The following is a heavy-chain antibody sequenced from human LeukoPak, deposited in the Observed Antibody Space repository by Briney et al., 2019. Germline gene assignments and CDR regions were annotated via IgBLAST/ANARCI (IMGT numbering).Heavy chain of an antibody. CDR2: IYYSGST. CDR1: GGSMSSSSYY. J-gene: IGHJ4*02. Sequence: SETLSLTCTVSGGSMSSSSYYWSWIRQPPGKGLEWIGYIYYSGSTNYNPSLKSRVTISVDTSKNQFSLKLSSVTAADTAVYYCARAPNYGDYAGYFDYWGQGTLVTVSS. D-gene: IGHD4-17*01. CDR3: ARAPNYGDYAGYFDY. V-gene: IGHV4-61*01.